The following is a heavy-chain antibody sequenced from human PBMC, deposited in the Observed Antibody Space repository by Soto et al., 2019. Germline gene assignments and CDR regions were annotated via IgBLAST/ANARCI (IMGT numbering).Heavy chain of an antibody. Sequence: SETLSLTCTVSGGSISSSSYYWGWIRQPPGKGLEWIGNIYYSGSTYYNPSLKSRVTISVDTSKNQFSLKLSSVTAADTAVYYCARVRKWRGGFDPWGQGTLVTVSS. D-gene: IGHD5-12*01. CDR1: GGSISSSSYY. CDR3: ARVRKWRGGFDP. V-gene: IGHV4-39*07. CDR2: IYYSGST. J-gene: IGHJ5*02.